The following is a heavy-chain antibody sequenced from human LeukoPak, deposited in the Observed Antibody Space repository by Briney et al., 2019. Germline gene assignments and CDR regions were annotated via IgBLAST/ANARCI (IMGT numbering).Heavy chain of an antibody. V-gene: IGHV4-34*01. CDR1: GGSFSGYY. D-gene: IGHD3-22*01. J-gene: IGHJ4*02. CDR2: INHSGST. CDR3: ARGRPRDYYDSSGYYYDGVYFDY. Sequence: SETLSLTCAVYGGSFSGYYWSWTRQPPGKGLEWIGEINHSGSTNYNPSLKSRVTISVDTSKNQFSLKLSSVTAADTAVYYCARGRPRDYYDSSGYYYDGVYFDYWGQGTLVTVSS.